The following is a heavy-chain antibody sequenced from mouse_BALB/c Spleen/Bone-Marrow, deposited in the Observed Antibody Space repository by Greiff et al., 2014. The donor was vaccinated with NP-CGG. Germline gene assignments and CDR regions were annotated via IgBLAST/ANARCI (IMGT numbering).Heavy chain of an antibody. D-gene: IGHD1-3*01. J-gene: IGHJ2*01. CDR1: GYSITSAYA. CDR3: ARSGNFFDF. CDR2: ISSSGLT. Sequence: VQLKDSGPGLVKPSQSLSLTCTVPGYSITSAYAWNWIRQFPGNNLEWMGYISSSGLTSYNPSLKGRISIARDTSKNQFFLQLNSVTTEDTATYYCARSGNFFDFWGQGTTLTVSS. V-gene: IGHV3-2*02.